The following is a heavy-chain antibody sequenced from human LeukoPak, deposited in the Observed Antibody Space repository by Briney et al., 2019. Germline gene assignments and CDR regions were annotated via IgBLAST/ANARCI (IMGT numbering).Heavy chain of an antibody. CDR3: AKSIAVAGKRGNWFDP. CDR1: GFTFSSYA. V-gene: IGHV3-23*01. CDR2: ISGSGGST. D-gene: IGHD6-19*01. Sequence: GGSLRLSCAASGFTFSSYAMSWVRQAPGKGLEWVSAISGSGGSTYYADSVKGRFTISRDNSKNTLYLQMNSLRAEDTAVYYCAKSIAVAGKRGNWFDPWGQGTLVTVSS. J-gene: IGHJ5*02.